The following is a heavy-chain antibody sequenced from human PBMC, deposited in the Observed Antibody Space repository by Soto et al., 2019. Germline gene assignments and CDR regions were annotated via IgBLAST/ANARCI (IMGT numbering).Heavy chain of an antibody. D-gene: IGHD3-3*01. Sequence: SETLSLTCTVSGGAISSYYWSWIRQPPGKGLEWIGYIYYSGSTNYNPSLKSRVTISVDTSKNQFSLKLSSVTAADTAVYYCARSKDDDLSGYHPFPFDYWGQGTLVSVAS. CDR1: GGAISSYY. CDR2: IYYSGST. CDR3: ARSKDDDLSGYHPFPFDY. J-gene: IGHJ4*02. V-gene: IGHV4-59*01.